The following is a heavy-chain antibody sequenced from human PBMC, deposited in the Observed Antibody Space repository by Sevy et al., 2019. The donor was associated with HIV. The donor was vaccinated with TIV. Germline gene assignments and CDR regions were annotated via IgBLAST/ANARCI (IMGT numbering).Heavy chain of an antibody. CDR1: GFTFASYD. Sequence: ASVKVSCKASGFTFASYDIYWVRQATGQGLEWMGWMNTKTGNTGFAQKFQGRVTMTRNTSITTAYMELSNLRSEDTAVYYCAGVSGWYIRYGMDVWGQGTTVTVSS. V-gene: IGHV1-8*02. D-gene: IGHD6-19*01. CDR2: MNTKTGNT. J-gene: IGHJ6*02. CDR3: AGVSGWYIRYGMDV.